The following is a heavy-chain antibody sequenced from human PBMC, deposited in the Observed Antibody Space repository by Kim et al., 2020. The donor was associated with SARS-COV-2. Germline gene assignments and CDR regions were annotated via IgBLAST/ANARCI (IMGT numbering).Heavy chain of an antibody. CDR2: ISAYNGNT. V-gene: IGHV1-18*01. CDR1: GYTFTSYG. D-gene: IGHD3-3*01. J-gene: IGHJ4*02. Sequence: ASVKVSCKASGYTFTSYGISWVRQAPGQGLEWMGWISAYNGNTNYAQKLQGRVTMTTDTSTSTAYMELRSLRSDDTAVYYCARDRWYYDFWSGYYKAFDYWGQGTLVTVSS. CDR3: ARDRWYYDFWSGYYKAFDY.